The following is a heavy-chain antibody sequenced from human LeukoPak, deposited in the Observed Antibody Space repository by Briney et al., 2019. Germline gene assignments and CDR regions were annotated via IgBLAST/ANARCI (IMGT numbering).Heavy chain of an antibody. D-gene: IGHD3-10*01. J-gene: IGHJ5*02. V-gene: IGHV4-4*07. CDR2: IYTSGST. CDR3: ARDYRSRGGAPNWFDP. Sequence: PSETLSLTCTVSGVSISAYYWNWIRQPAGKGLEWIGRIYTSGSTNYNPSLKSRVTMSVDTSKKQFSLKLSSVTAADTAVYYCARDYRSRGGAPNWFDPWGQGTLVTVSS. CDR1: GVSISAYY.